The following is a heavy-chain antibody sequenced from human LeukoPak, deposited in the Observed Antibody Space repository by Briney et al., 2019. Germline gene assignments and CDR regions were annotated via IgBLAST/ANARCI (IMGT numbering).Heavy chain of an antibody. D-gene: IGHD3-10*01. J-gene: IGHJ4*02. Sequence: SETLSLTCSVSGDSIGSGAYYWSWIRQPPGEGLEWIGYIYYSGSTYYNPSLQSRVIISVDTSKNQFSLKLSSVTAADTAVYYCARDLGAVGSGSPFEFGYWGQGTLVIVSS. CDR3: ARDLGAVGSGSPFEFGY. V-gene: IGHV4-30-4*01. CDR2: IYYSGST. CDR1: GDSIGSGAYY.